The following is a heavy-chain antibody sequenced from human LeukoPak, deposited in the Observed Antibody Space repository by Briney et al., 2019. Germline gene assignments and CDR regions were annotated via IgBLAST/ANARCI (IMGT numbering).Heavy chain of an antibody. CDR2: IKQDGSEK. CDR3: ARVRGYSYGYD. J-gene: IGHJ4*02. D-gene: IGHD5-18*01. Sequence: GGSLRLSCAASGFTFSSYAMSWVRQAPGKGLEWVANIKQDGSEKYFVDSVKGRFTISRDNAKNSLYLQMNSLRAEDTAVYYCARVRGYSYGYDWGQGTLVTVSS. CDR1: GFTFSSYA. V-gene: IGHV3-7*04.